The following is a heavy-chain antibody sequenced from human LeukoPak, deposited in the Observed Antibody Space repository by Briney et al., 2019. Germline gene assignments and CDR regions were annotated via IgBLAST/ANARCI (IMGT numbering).Heavy chain of an antibody. V-gene: IGHV4-4*07. Sequence: PSETLSLTCTVSGGSISTYYWSWIRQPAGKGLEWIGRIYPSGSTNYNPSLKSRVTMSADTSKNQFSLKLSSVTAADTAVYYCARAPYGSGANWFGPWGQGTLVTVSS. J-gene: IGHJ5*02. D-gene: IGHD3-10*01. CDR1: GGSISTYY. CDR3: ARAPYGSGANWFGP. CDR2: IYPSGST.